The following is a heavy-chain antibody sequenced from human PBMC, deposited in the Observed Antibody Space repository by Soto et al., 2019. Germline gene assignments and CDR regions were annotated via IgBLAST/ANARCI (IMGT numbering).Heavy chain of an antibody. J-gene: IGHJ6*02. D-gene: IGHD3-3*01. CDR2: INPNSGGT. CDR3: ARENTIFGVVRGMDV. Sequence: QVQLVQSGAEVKKPGASVKVSCKASGYTFTGYYMHWVRQAPGQGLEWMGWINPNSGGTNYAQKFQGRVTMTRETSISTAYMELSRLRSDDTAVYYCARENTIFGVVRGMDVWGQGTTVTVSS. CDR1: GYTFTGYY. V-gene: IGHV1-2*02.